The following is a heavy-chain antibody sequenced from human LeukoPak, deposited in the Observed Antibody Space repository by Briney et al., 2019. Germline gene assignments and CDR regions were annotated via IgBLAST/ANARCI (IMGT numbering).Heavy chain of an antibody. Sequence: GASVKVSCKTSVYTFTGYYMYWVRQAPGHELEWIGWINPNSVGTNYAQKFQGRVTMTRDTSISTAYMELSRLRSDDTAVYYCARLPRGGYLSAWGQGTLVTVSS. D-gene: IGHD5-24*01. V-gene: IGHV1-2*02. CDR1: VYTFTGYY. CDR2: INPNSVGT. J-gene: IGHJ5*02. CDR3: ARLPRGGYLSA.